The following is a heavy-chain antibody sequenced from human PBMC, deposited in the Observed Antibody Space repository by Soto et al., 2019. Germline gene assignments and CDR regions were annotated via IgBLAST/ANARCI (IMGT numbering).Heavy chain of an antibody. CDR1: GGTFGSYA. J-gene: IGHJ6*02. Sequence: SVKVSCKASGGTFGSYAISWVRQAPGQGLEWMGGIIPIFGTANYAQKFQGRVTITADESTSTAYMELSSLRSEDTAVYYCASHSSSGVHYYYYYGMDVWGQGTTVTVSS. V-gene: IGHV1-69*13. CDR2: IIPIFGTA. D-gene: IGHD6-6*01. CDR3: ASHSSSGVHYYYYYGMDV.